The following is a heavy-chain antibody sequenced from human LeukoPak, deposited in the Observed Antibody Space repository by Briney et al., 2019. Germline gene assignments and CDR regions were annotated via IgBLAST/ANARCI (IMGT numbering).Heavy chain of an antibody. D-gene: IGHD2-21*02. CDR1: GGSISSGGYY. CDR3: ARGRGDFGVPDAFDI. V-gene: IGHV4-31*03. J-gene: IGHJ3*02. Sequence: PSQTLSLTCTVSGGSISSGGYYWSWIRQHPGKGLEWIGYIYYSGSTYYNPSLKSRVTISVDTSKNQFSLKLSSVTAADTAVYYCARGRGDFGVPDAFDIWGQGTMVTVSS. CDR2: IYYSGST.